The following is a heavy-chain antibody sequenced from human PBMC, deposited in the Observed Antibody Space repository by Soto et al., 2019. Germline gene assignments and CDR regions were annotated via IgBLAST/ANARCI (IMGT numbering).Heavy chain of an antibody. J-gene: IGHJ5*02. V-gene: IGHV3-11*01. Sequence: PGGSLRLSCAASGFTYSDYYMSWIRQAPGKGLEWVSYISSSGSTIYYADSVKGRFTISRDNAKNSLYLQMNSLRAEDTAVYYCARDKIGGPNWFDPWGQGTLVTVSS. D-gene: IGHD3-10*01. CDR2: ISSSGSTI. CDR1: GFTYSDYY. CDR3: ARDKIGGPNWFDP.